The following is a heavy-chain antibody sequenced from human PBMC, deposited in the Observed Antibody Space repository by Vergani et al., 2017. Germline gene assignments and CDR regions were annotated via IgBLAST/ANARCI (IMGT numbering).Heavy chain of an antibody. Sequence: EVQLVESGGGLVQPGGSLRLSCAASGFTFSSYSMNWVRQAPGKGLEWVSYISSSSSTIYYAGSVKGRFTISRDNAKNTLYLQMNSLRAEDTAVYYCASATSGLFDYWGQGTLVTVSS. CDR1: GFTFSSYS. CDR2: ISSSSSTI. CDR3: ASATSGLFDY. J-gene: IGHJ4*02. V-gene: IGHV3-48*04. D-gene: IGHD5-12*01.